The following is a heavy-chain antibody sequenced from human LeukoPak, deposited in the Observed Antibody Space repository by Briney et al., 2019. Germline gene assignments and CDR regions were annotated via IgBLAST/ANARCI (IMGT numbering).Heavy chain of an antibody. Sequence: GASVKVSCKASGYTFTSYGISWVRQAPGQGLEWMGWISAYNGNTNYAQKLQGRVTMTTDTSTSTAYMEPRSLRSDDTAVYYCARDRRYSSSSNSYYYYGMDVWGQGTTVTVSS. V-gene: IGHV1-18*01. CDR1: GYTFTSYG. CDR3: ARDRRYSSSSNSYYYYGMDV. D-gene: IGHD6-6*01. CDR2: ISAYNGNT. J-gene: IGHJ6*02.